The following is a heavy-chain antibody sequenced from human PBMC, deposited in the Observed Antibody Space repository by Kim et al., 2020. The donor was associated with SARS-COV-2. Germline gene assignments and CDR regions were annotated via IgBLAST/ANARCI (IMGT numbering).Heavy chain of an antibody. CDR1: GGTFSSYA. V-gene: IGHV1-69*13. CDR3: ASGLYSSSWYYYYYGMDV. Sequence: SVKVSCKASGGTFSSYAISWVRQAPGQGLEWMGGIIPIFGTANYAQKFQGRVTITADESTSTAYMELSSLRSEDTAVYYCASGLYSSSWYYYYYGMDVWGQGTTVTVSS. J-gene: IGHJ6*02. D-gene: IGHD6-13*01. CDR2: IIPIFGTA.